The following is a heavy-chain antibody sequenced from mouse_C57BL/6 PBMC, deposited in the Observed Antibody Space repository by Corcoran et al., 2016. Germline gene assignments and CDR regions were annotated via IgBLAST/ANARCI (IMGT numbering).Heavy chain of an antibody. Sequence: QIQLVQSGPELKKPGETVKISCKASGYTFTTYGMSWVKQAPGKGLKWMGWINTYSGVPTYADDFKGRFAFSLETSASTAYLQINNLKNEDTATYFCARSVDSSGFLFAYWGQGTLVTVSA. V-gene: IGHV9-3*01. D-gene: IGHD3-2*02. CDR1: GYTFTTYG. CDR3: ARSVDSSGFLFAY. CDR2: INTYSGVP. J-gene: IGHJ3*01.